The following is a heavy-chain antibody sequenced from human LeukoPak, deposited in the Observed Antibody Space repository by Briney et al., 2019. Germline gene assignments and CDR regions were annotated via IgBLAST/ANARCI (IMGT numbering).Heavy chain of an antibody. CDR2: INPNSGGT. CDR1: GYTFTGYY. J-gene: IGHJ6*02. CDR3: ARDIVKSSGWNYYHGMDV. Sequence: GASVKDSCKASGYTFTGYYMHWVRQAPGQGLEWMGWINPNSGGTNYAQKFQGWVTMTRDTSISTAYMELSRLRSDDTAVYYCARDIVKSSGWNYYHGMDVWGQGTTVTVSS. V-gene: IGHV1-2*04. D-gene: IGHD6-19*01.